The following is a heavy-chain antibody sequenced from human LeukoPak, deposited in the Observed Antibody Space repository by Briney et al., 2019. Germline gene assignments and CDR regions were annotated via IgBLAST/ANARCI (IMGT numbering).Heavy chain of an antibody. V-gene: IGHV3-7*01. CDR1: EFTFSSYW. J-gene: IGHJ4*02. D-gene: IGHD2-15*01. CDR3: ARSRRWFPFDY. CDR2: IKQDGSEK. Sequence: GGSLRLSCAASEFTFSSYWMSWVRQAPGKGLEWVANIKQDGSEKYYVDSVKGRFTISRDNAKNSLYLQMNSLRAEDTAVYYCARSRRWFPFDYWGQGTLVTVSS.